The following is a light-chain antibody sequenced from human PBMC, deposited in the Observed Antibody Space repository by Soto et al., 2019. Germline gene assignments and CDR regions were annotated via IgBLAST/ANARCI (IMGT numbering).Light chain of an antibody. V-gene: IGKV3-20*01. CDR2: GAS. Sequence: EIVLTQSPGTLSLSPGERATLSCRARQSVSSSYLAWYQQKPGQAPRLLIYGASSRATGIPDRFSGSGSGTDFTLTISRLEPEDFAVYYCQQYGSSLLTWTFGQGTKVEIK. J-gene: IGKJ1*01. CDR1: QSVSSSY. CDR3: QQYGSSLLTWT.